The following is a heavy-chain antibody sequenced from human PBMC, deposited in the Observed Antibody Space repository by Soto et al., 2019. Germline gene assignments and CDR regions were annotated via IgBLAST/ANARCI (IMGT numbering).Heavy chain of an antibody. CDR3: AKLRGYDFWSGYYTGGTSFDP. J-gene: IGHJ5*02. V-gene: IGHV3-23*01. D-gene: IGHD3-3*01. CDR1: GFTFSTYA. Sequence: EVQLLESGGGLVQPGGSLRLSCAASGFTFSTYAMSWVRQAPGKGLEWVSAISGSGGTYYADSVKGRFTISRDNSKNTLYLQMNSLRAEDTAVYYCAKLRGYDFWSGYYTGGTSFDPWGQGTLVTVSS. CDR2: ISGSGGT.